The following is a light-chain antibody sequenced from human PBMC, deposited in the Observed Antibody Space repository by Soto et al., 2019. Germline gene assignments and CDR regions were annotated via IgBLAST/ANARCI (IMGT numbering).Light chain of an antibody. V-gene: IGKV1-5*01. CDR3: QQYNSYVT. J-gene: IGKJ1*01. CDR1: QSISSW. CDR2: DAS. Sequence: GDRVTITCLASQSISSWLAWYQQKPGKAPKLLIYDASSLESGVPSRFSGSGSGTEFTLTISSLQPDDFATYYCQQYNSYVTFGQGTKVEIK.